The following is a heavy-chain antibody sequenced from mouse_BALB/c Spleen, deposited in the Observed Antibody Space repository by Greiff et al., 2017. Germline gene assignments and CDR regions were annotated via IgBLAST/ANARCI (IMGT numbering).Heavy chain of an antibody. CDR1: GFTFSDYY. CDR2: ISDGGSYT. D-gene: IGHD2-2*01. CDR3: ARDESGYDPLFAY. Sequence: EVQGVESGGGLVKPGGSLKLSCAASGFTFSDYYMYWVRQTPEKRLEWVATISDGGSYTYYPDSVKGRFTISRDNAKNNLYLQMSSLKSEDTAMYYCARDESGYDPLFAYWGQGTLVTVSA. V-gene: IGHV5-4*02. J-gene: IGHJ3*01.